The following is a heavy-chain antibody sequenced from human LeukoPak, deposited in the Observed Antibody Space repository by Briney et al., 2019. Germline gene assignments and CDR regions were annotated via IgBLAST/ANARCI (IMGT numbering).Heavy chain of an antibody. CDR2: ISG. D-gene: IGHD4-17*01. V-gene: IGHV3-23*01. CDR1: GFTFSSYA. Sequence: GGSLRLSCAASGFTFSSYAMSWVRQAPGKGLEWVSGISGSYADSVKGRFTISRDNSKNTLYLQMNSLRAEDTAVYYCAKHNGDWGFDYWGQGTLVIVSS. CDR3: AKHNGDWGFDY. J-gene: IGHJ4*02.